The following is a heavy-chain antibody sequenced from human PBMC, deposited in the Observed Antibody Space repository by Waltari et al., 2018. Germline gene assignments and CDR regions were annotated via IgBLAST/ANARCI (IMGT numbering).Heavy chain of an antibody. V-gene: IGHV4-59*01. CDR3: ALGELFNWFDP. CDR2: IYYSGST. CDR1: GGSISSYY. D-gene: IGHD3-16*01. J-gene: IGHJ5*02. Sequence: QVQLQESGPGLVKPSETLSLTCTVSGGSISSYYWRWIRQPPGKGLEWIGYIYYSGSTNYNPSLKSRVTISVDTSKNQFSLKLSSVTAADTAVYHCALGELFNWFDPWGQGTLVTVSS.